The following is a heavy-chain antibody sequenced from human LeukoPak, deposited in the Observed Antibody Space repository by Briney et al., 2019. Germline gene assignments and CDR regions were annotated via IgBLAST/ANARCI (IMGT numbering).Heavy chain of an antibody. J-gene: IGHJ2*01. Sequence: SSETLSLTCTVSGGSISSSSYYWGWIRQPPGKGLEWIGSIYYSGSTYYNPSLKSRVTISVDTSKNQFSLKLSSVTAADTAVYYCARENHYYDSSGRPHWYFDLWGRGTLVTVSS. CDR2: IYYSGST. D-gene: IGHD3-22*01. CDR1: GGSISSSSYY. V-gene: IGHV4-39*07. CDR3: ARENHYYDSSGRPHWYFDL.